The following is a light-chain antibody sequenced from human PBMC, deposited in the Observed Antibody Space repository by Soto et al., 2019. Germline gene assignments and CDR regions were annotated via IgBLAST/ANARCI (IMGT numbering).Light chain of an antibody. V-gene: IGKV3-15*01. Sequence: EIVMTQSPATLSVSPGARATLSCRASQNVRSNLAWYHQKPGQAPRLLISDASTRATGIPARFSGSVSGTEFTLTITSLHSEDFAVYYCQQYDNWHLSVGGGTRVEIK. CDR1: QNVRSN. CDR2: DAS. J-gene: IGKJ4*01. CDR3: QQYDNWHLS.